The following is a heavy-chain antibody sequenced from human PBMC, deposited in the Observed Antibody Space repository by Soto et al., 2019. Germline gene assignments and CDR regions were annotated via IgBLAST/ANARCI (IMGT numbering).Heavy chain of an antibody. V-gene: IGHV3-7*05. J-gene: IGHJ6*02. CDR2: INQDGSEK. Sequence: EVQLVESGGGLAQPGGSLRLSCGASGFTFRPYCLSWARQVPGKGLEWVANINQDGSEKNYVDSVKGRFTISRDNAKNSLYLQMSSLRAEDTALYYCARDGSTSWYSYDYHGMDVWGQGTTVTVSS. CDR1: GFTFRPYC. CDR3: ARDGSTSWYSYDYHGMDV. D-gene: IGHD5-18*01.